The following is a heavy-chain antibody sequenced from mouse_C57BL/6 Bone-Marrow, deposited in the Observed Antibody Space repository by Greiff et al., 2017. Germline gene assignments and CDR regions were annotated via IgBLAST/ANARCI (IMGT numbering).Heavy chain of an antibody. CDR3: ARWLRRGYYAMDY. D-gene: IGHD2-2*01. Sequence: EVQLQQSGPELVKPGASVKISCKASGYTFTDYYMNWVKQSHGKSLEWIGDINPNNGGTSYNQKFKGKATLTVDKSSSTAYMELRRLTSEDSAVYYCARWLRRGYYAMDYWGQGTSVTVSA. CDR2: INPNNGGT. CDR1: GYTFTDYY. J-gene: IGHJ4*01. V-gene: IGHV1-26*01.